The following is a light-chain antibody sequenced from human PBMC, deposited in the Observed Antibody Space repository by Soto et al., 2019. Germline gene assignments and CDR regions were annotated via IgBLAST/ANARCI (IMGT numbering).Light chain of an antibody. CDR2: AAS. Sequence: DIQMTQSPSSLSASVGDRVTITCRASQGICNSLAWYPQIPGKVPNLLIYAASTLQSGVPSRFSGSGSGTGFTLTISSLQPGDVATYFCQNCSSAPGTFGGGTEVEI. V-gene: IGKV1-27*01. J-gene: IGKJ4*01. CDR3: QNCSSAPGT. CDR1: QGICNS.